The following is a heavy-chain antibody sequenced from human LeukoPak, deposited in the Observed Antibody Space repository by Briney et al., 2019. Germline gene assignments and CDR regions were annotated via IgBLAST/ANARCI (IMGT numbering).Heavy chain of an antibody. CDR1: GFTFSSYG. CDR3: AKGRRDGYNYDY. V-gene: IGHV3-33*06. CDR2: IWYDGSNK. Sequence: GGSLRLSCAASGFTFSSYGMHWVRQAPGKGLEWVAVIWYDGSNKYYADSVKGRFTISRDSSENTLYLQMNSLRAEDTAVYYCAKGRRDGYNYDYWGQGTPVTVSS. J-gene: IGHJ4*02. D-gene: IGHD5-24*01.